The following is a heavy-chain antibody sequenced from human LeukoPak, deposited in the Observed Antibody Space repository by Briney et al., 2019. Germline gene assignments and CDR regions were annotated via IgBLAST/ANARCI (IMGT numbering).Heavy chain of an antibody. Sequence: GGSLRLSCAASGFTFSSSAMSWVRQAPGKGLQWVSSISGSGDRTYYADSVKGRFTISRDNSKNTLYLQMNSLRAEDTAVYYCAKDSGLTSGWYLITYYFDYWGQGTLVTVSS. CDR1: GFTFSSSA. D-gene: IGHD6-19*01. CDR2: ISGSGDRT. J-gene: IGHJ4*02. V-gene: IGHV3-23*01. CDR3: AKDSGLTSGWYLITYYFDY.